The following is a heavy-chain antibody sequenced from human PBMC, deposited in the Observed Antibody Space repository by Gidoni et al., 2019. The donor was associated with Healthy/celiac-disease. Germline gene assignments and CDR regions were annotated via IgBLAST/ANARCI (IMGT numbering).Heavy chain of an antibody. Sequence: EVQLVESVGGLVKPGGSLRLSCAASGFTFSSYSMNWVRQAPGKGLEWVSSISSSSSYIYYADSVKGRFTISRDNAKNSLYLQMNSLRAEDTAVYYCAREVEMATIADYWGQGTLVTVSS. D-gene: IGHD5-12*01. CDR3: AREVEMATIADY. J-gene: IGHJ4*02. CDR1: GFTFSSYS. CDR2: ISSSSSYI. V-gene: IGHV3-21*01.